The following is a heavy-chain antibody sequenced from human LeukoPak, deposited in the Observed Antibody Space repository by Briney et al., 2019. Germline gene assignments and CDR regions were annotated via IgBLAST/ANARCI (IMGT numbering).Heavy chain of an antibody. V-gene: IGHV4-39*07. J-gene: IGHJ5*02. CDR3: ARGGVVDTANSNWFDP. Sequence: SETLSLTCTVSGGSISSNGYYWGWIRQPPGKGLEWIGSIYYTGSTFDNPSLKSRVTISVDTSKNQFSLKLSSVTAADTAVYYCARGGVVDTANSNWFDPWGQGTLVTVSS. CDR1: GGSISSNGYY. CDR2: IYYTGST. D-gene: IGHD5-18*01.